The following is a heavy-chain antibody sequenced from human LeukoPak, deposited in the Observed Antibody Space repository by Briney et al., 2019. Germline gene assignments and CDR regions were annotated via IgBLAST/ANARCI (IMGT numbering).Heavy chain of an antibody. D-gene: IGHD6-19*01. V-gene: IGHV4-59*01. J-gene: IGHJ1*01. Sequence: SETLSLTCTVSGGSMSSYYWSWIRQPPGKGLEWLGYIYYSGSTNYNPSLKSRVTISVDTSKNQFSLKLSSVTAADTAVYYWARGYSSGHFQPWGQGTLVTVSS. CDR1: GGSMSSYY. CDR2: IYYSGST. CDR3: ARGYSSGHFQP.